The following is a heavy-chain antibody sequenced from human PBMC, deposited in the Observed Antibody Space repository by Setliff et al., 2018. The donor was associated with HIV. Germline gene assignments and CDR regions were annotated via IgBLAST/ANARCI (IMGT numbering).Heavy chain of an antibody. CDR1: GGSVSSGYYY. J-gene: IGHJ3*02. CDR2: IYYSGSS. Sequence: SETLSLTCSVSGGSVSSGYYYWSWIRQHPGKGLEWIGYIYYSGSSYYNPSLKSRVTISVDTSKNQFSVKLSSVTAADTAVYYCARVLNPSDAFDIWGQGTMVT. CDR3: ARVLNPSDAFDI. V-gene: IGHV4-31*03.